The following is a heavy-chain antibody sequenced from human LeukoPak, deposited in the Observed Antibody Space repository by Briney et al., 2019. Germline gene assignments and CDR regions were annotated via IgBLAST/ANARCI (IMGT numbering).Heavy chain of an antibody. CDR1: GDSISSYY. J-gene: IGHJ4*02. D-gene: IGHD6-19*01. CDR3: ARGPYGSGWSDN. CDR2: IYYSGST. V-gene: IGHV4-59*01. Sequence: KTSETLSLTCTVSGDSISSYYWGWIRQPPGKGLEWIGYIYYSGSTKYNPSLKTRVTISVDTSKNQFSLKLSSVTAADTAVYYCARGPYGSGWSDNWGQGTLVTVSS.